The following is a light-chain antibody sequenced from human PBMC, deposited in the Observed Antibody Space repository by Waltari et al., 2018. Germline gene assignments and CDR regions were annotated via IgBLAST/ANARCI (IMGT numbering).Light chain of an antibody. CDR2: GSS. V-gene: IGKV3-20*01. CDR3: QHYVSLPVT. J-gene: IGKJ1*01. CDR1: QSVKGT. Sequence: EIVLTQSPGTLSLSQGARATLSCRASQSVKGTLAWYQQKPGQSPRLLIYGSSTRATGIPDRFSGSGFGTDFTLTISRLEPEDFAVYYCQHYVSLPVTFGQGTKVEIK.